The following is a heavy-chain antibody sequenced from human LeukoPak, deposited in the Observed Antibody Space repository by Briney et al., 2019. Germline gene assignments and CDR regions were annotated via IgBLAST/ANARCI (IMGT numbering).Heavy chain of an antibody. J-gene: IGHJ6*03. Sequence: GASVKVSCKASGYAFTSYGISWVRQAPGQGLDWMGWISAYNGNTNYAQKLQGRVTTTTDTSTSTAYMELRSLRSDDTAVYYCARRIAYCSGGSCYSAPYYYYYMDVWGKGTTVTVSS. D-gene: IGHD2-15*01. CDR3: ARRIAYCSGGSCYSAPYYYYYMDV. CDR1: GYAFTSYG. V-gene: IGHV1-18*01. CDR2: ISAYNGNT.